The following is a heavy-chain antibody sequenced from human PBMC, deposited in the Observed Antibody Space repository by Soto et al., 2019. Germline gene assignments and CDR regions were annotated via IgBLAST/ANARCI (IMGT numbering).Heavy chain of an antibody. CDR2: ISGSGGST. J-gene: IGHJ6*02. CDR3: AKDLAPQITMMVVVILYYYYGMDV. CDR1: GFTFSSYA. D-gene: IGHD3-22*01. Sequence: GGSLRLSCAASGFTFSSYAMSWVRQAPGKGLEWVSAISGSGGSTYYADSVKGRFTISRDNSKNTLYLQMNSLRAEDTAVYYCAKDLAPQITMMVVVILYYYYGMDVWGQGTTVTVSS. V-gene: IGHV3-23*01.